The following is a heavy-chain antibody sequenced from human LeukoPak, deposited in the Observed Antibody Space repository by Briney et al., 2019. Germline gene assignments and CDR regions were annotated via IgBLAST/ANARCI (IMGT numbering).Heavy chain of an antibody. Sequence: RSGGSLRLSCAASGFSFSSYGMHWVRQAPGKGREWVAFIPSDGSHKDYTDSVKDRFTISRDNSKYMLYLQMNSLRPDDTALYYCAKTRNLAAAGSFDSWGQGTLVTVSS. J-gene: IGHJ4*02. D-gene: IGHD6-13*01. CDR1: GFSFSSYG. CDR2: IPSDGSHK. V-gene: IGHV3-30*02. CDR3: AKTRNLAAAGSFDS.